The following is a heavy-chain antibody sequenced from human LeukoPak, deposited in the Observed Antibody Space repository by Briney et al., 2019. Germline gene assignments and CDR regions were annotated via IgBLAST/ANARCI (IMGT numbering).Heavy chain of an antibody. Sequence: SETLSLTCTVSGYSISSGYFWGWIRQPPGKGLEWTGTINHSASTSYNPSLKSRLTISVDTSKDHFSLKLNFVTAADTAMYYCARMFRSSWYINWFDPWGQGTLVTVSS. J-gene: IGHJ5*02. V-gene: IGHV4-38-2*02. CDR3: ARMFRSSWYINWFDP. D-gene: IGHD6-13*01. CDR1: GYSISSGYF. CDR2: INHSAST.